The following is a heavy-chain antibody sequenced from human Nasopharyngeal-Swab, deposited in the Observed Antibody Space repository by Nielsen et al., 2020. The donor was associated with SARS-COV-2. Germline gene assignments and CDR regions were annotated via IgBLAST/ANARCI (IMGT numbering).Heavy chain of an antibody. CDR3: AREFGTRDAFDI. CDR2: IYYSGST. D-gene: IGHD1-1*01. J-gene: IGHJ3*02. V-gene: IGHV4-59*01. CDR1: GFTFSSYA. Sequence: ESLKISCAASGFTFSSYAMSWIRQPPGKGLEWIGYIYYSGSTNYNPSLKSRVTISVDTSKNQFSLKLSSVTAADTAVYYCAREFGTRDAFDIWGQGTMVTVSS.